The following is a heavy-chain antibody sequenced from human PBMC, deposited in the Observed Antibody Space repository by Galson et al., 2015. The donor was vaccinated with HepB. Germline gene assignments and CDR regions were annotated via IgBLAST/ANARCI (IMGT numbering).Heavy chain of an antibody. CDR2: IIPIFGTA. CDR1: GGTFSSYA. V-gene: IGHV1-69*13. J-gene: IGHJ4*02. D-gene: IGHD2-8*01. Sequence: SVKVSCKASGGTFSSYAISWVRQAPGQGLEWMGGIIPIFGTANYAQKFQGRVTITADESTSTAYMELSSLRSEDTAVYYCASGVGYCTNGVCSEYSSSWYPIDYWGQGTLVTVSS. CDR3: ASGVGYCTNGVCSEYSSSWYPIDY.